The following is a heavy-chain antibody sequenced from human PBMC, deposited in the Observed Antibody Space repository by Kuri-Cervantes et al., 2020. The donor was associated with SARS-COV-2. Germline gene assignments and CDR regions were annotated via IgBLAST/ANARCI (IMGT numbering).Heavy chain of an antibody. D-gene: IGHD2-21*01. CDR3: ARRRFGVFPYYFDS. Sequence: SETLSLTCAVSGYSISSGYYWGWIRQPPGKGLEWIGSIYHSGSTYYNPSLKSRVTISVDTSKSQFSLMLSSATAADAAVYYCARRRFGVFPYYFDSWGQGTLVTVSS. CDR2: IYHSGST. J-gene: IGHJ4*02. V-gene: IGHV4-38-2*01. CDR1: GYSISSGYY.